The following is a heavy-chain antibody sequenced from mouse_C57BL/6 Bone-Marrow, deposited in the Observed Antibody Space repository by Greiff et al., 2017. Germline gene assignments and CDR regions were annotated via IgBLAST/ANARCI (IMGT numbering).Heavy chain of an antibody. V-gene: IGHV1-26*01. CDR3: ARRTAQATWAMDY. CDR1: GYTFTDYY. Sequence: EVQLQQSGPELVKPGASVKISCKASGYTFTDYYMNWVKQSHGKSLEWIGDINPNNGGTSYNQKFKGKATLTVDKSSSTAYMGLRSLTSEDSAVYYCARRTAQATWAMDYWGQGTSVTVSS. D-gene: IGHD3-2*02. J-gene: IGHJ4*01. CDR2: INPNNGGT.